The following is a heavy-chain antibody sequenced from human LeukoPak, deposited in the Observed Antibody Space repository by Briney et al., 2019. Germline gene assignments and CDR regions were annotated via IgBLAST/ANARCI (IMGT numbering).Heavy chain of an antibody. Sequence: GGSLRLSCAASGFTVNSDYMNWVRQAPGKGLESVSIIYRGDNTYYADSVKGRFTISRDNSKNTLYLQMNSLRAGDTAVYYCAKESYYYDSSGYYSYFDYWGQGTLVTVSS. D-gene: IGHD3-22*01. CDR1: GFTVNSDY. CDR2: IYRGDNT. CDR3: AKESYYYDSSGYYSYFDY. J-gene: IGHJ4*02. V-gene: IGHV3-53*01.